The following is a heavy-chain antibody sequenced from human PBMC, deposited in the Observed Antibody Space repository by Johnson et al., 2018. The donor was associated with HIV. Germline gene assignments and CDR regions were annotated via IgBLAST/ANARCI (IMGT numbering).Heavy chain of an antibody. D-gene: IGHD1-26*01. V-gene: IGHV3-30*04. CDR2: ISYDGSNK. J-gene: IGHJ3*02. Sequence: QVQLVESGGGVVQPGRSLRLSCAASGFTFSNYAMHWVRQAPGKGLEWVAVISYDGSNKYYADSVKGRFTISRGNSKNTLYLQMNSLRTEDTAMFYCARGGFRWEPEDDAFDIWGQGTMVTVSS. CDR3: ARGGFRWEPEDDAFDI. CDR1: GFTFSNYA.